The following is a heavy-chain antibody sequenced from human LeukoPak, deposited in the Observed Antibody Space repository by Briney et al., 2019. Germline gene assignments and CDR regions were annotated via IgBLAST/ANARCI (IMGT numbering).Heavy chain of an antibody. CDR1: GFTFSSYW. J-gene: IGHJ4*02. D-gene: IGHD5-18*01. CDR2: INSDGSST. Sequence: GGSLRLSCAASGFTFSSYWMHWVRQAPGKGLVWVSRINSDGSSTSYADSVKGRFTISRDNAKSTLYLQMNSLRAEDTAVYYCARVGYSYGFGDYWGQGTLVTVSS. CDR3: ARVGYSYGFGDY. V-gene: IGHV3-74*01.